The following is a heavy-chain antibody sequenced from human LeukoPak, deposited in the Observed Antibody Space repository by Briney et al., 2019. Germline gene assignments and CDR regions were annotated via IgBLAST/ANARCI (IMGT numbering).Heavy chain of an antibody. V-gene: IGHV4-38-2*02. D-gene: IGHD5-12*01. CDR1: GYSISSGYY. CDR3: ARERGSGKSQVALGAFDI. Sequence: SETLSLTCTVSGYSISSGYYWGWIRQPPGKGLEWIGSIYHSGSTYYNPSLKSRVTISVDKSKNQFSLKLSSVTAADTAVYYCARERGSGKSQVALGAFDIWGQGTMVTVSS. J-gene: IGHJ3*02. CDR2: IYHSGST.